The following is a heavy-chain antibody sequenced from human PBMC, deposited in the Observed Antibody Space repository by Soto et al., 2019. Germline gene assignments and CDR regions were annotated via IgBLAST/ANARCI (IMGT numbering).Heavy chain of an antibody. D-gene: IGHD6-13*01. Sequence: GGSLRLSCAASGFTFSDYSMNWVRQAPGKGLEWVSYIRSSGNTIYYADSVRGRFTISRDSAENSLYLQMNGLRVEDTAVYYCAREGSSRSYYYDYWGQGTLVTVSS. CDR1: GFTFSDYS. J-gene: IGHJ4*02. V-gene: IGHV3-48*01. CDR3: AREGSSRSYYYDY. CDR2: IRSSGNTI.